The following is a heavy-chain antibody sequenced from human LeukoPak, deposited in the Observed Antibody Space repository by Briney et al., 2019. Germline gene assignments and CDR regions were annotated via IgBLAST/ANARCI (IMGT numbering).Heavy chain of an antibody. CDR3: ARAIYDSSGYFDY. CDR2: ISSSSSYI. V-gene: IGHV3-21*01. D-gene: IGHD3-22*01. Sequence: PGGSLRLSCAASGFTFSSYSMNWVRQAPGKGLEWVSSISSSSSYIYYADSVKGRFTISRDNAKNSLYLQMNSLRAEDTAVYYCARAIYDSSGYFDYWGQGTLVTVSS. CDR1: GFTFSSYS. J-gene: IGHJ4*02.